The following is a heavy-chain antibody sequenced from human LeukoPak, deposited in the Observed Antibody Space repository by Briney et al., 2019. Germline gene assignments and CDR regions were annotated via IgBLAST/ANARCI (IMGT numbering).Heavy chain of an antibody. CDR2: ISAYNGNT. J-gene: IGHJ5*02. CDR3: ARDLKNQWLVRQDWFDP. V-gene: IGHV1-18*01. CDR1: GYTFTSYG. D-gene: IGHD6-19*01. Sequence: ASVKVSCKASGYTFTSYGISWVRQAPGQGLEWMGWISAYNGNTNYAQKLQGRVTMTTDTSTSTAYMELRSLRSDDTAVYYCARDLKNQWLVRQDWFDPWGQGTLVTVSS.